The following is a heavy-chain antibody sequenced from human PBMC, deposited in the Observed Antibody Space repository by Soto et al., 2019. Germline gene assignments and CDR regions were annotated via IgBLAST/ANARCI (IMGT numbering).Heavy chain of an antibody. CDR3: AKDYFASGSGYMDV. V-gene: IGHV3-9*01. D-gene: IGHD3-10*01. J-gene: IGHJ6*03. Sequence: EVQLVESGGGLVQPGRSLRLSCAASGFTFDDYAMHWVRQVPGKGLEWVSGISWNSGNIAYADSMKGRFTISRDNAKNSLYLQMNSLRAEDTALYYCAKDYFASGSGYMDVWGKGTTVTVSS. CDR1: GFTFDDYA. CDR2: ISWNSGNI.